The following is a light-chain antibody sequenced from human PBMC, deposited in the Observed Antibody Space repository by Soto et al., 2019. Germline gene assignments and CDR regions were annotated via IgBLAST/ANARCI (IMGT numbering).Light chain of an antibody. Sequence: DVEITETPHSLSFAALHPTSISCKSSQSLLHITGETFLFWYLQKPGQSPQLLIYEVSTRVFGVPDRFSGSGSGTDFTLEISRVETDDVGIYYCMQSTQLPPSFGQGTRLEI. CDR2: EVS. J-gene: IGKJ5*01. V-gene: IGKV2D-29*02. CDR3: MQSTQLPPS. CDR1: QSLLHITGETF.